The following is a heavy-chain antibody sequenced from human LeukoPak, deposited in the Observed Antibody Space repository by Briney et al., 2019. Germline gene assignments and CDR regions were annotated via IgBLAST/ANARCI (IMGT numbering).Heavy chain of an antibody. V-gene: IGHV3-30*18. CDR1: GFTFSSYG. J-gene: IGHJ4*02. D-gene: IGHD6-19*01. CDR3: AKRGDSSGWYFGY. CDR2: ISYDGSNK. Sequence: GGSLRLSCAASGFTFSSYGVHWVRQAPGKGLKWVAVISYDGSNKYYADSVKGRFTISRDNSKNTLYLQMNSLRAEDTAVYYCAKRGDSSGWYFGYWGQGTLVTVSS.